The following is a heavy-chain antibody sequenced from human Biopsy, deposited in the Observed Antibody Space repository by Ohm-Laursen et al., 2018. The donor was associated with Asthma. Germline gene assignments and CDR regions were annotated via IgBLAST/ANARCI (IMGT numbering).Heavy chain of an antibody. CDR1: GFTVSSNY. V-gene: IGHV3-53*01. CDR2: IYSGGGT. Sequence: SLRLSCAASGFTVSSNYMSWVRQAPGKGLEWVSVIYSGGGTFYAESVQGRFTISRDYSKNTVYLQMHSLTTEDTAVYFCATPYYYDSSGWGYWGQGTLVTVSS. J-gene: IGHJ4*02. CDR3: ATPYYYDSSGWGY. D-gene: IGHD3-22*01.